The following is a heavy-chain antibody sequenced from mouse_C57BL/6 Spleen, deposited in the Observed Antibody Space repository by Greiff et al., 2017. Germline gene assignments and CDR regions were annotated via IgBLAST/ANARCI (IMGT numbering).Heavy chain of an antibody. Sequence: VQLQQPGAELVMPGASVKLSCKASGYTFTSYWMHWVKQRPGQGLEWIGEIDPSDSYTNYNQKFKGKSTLTVDKSSSTAYMQLSSLTSEDSAVYYCARGDSSLDYWGQGTTLTVSS. CDR3: ARGDSSLDY. V-gene: IGHV1-69*01. CDR2: IDPSDSYT. J-gene: IGHJ2*01. D-gene: IGHD1-1*01. CDR1: GYTFTSYW.